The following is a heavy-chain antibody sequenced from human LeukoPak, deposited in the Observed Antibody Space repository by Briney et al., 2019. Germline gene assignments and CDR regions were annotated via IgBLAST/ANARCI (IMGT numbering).Heavy chain of an antibody. J-gene: IGHJ4*02. Sequence: SETLSLTCTVSGGSISSSSYYWGWIRQPPGKGLEWIGSIYYSGSTYYNPSLKSRVTISVDTSKNQFSLKLSSVTAADTAVYYCARDIVATSSGDYWGQGTLVTVSS. D-gene: IGHD5-12*01. CDR3: ARDIVATSSGDY. V-gene: IGHV4-39*01. CDR2: IYYSGST. CDR1: GGSISSSSYY.